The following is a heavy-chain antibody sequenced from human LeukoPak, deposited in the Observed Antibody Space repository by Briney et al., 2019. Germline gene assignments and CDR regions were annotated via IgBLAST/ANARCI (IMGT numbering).Heavy chain of an antibody. Sequence: SETLSLTCTVSGGSITSSPYRWAWIRQPPGRGPEWIGTVSHSGATQYNPSLTSRVTVSLDTSKNQFSLSLNSVTAADTAVFYCARSLVTTDRNFDHWGQGTLVTLSS. CDR3: ARSLVTTDRNFDH. CDR1: GGSITSSPYR. V-gene: IGHV4-39*07. D-gene: IGHD2-21*02. CDR2: VSHSGAT. J-gene: IGHJ4*01.